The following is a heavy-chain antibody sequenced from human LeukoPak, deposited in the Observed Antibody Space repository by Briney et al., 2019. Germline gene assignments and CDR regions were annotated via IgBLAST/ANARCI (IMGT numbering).Heavy chain of an antibody. Sequence: KPSETLSLTCAVYGGSFSGYYWSWIRQPPGKGLEWIGEINHSGSTNYNPSLKSRVTISVDTSKNQFSLKLSSVTAADTAVYYCARVVTIFGYYYYMDVWGKGTTVTVSS. J-gene: IGHJ6*03. V-gene: IGHV4-34*01. CDR2: INHSGST. D-gene: IGHD3-3*01. CDR3: ARVVTIFGYYYYMDV. CDR1: GGSFSGYY.